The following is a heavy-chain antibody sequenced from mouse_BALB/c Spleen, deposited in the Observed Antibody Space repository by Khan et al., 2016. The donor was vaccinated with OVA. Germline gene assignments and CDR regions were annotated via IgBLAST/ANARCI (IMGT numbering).Heavy chain of an antibody. J-gene: IGHJ3*01. CDR1: GYSITSGYF. D-gene: IGHD3-1*01. Sequence: EVQLQESGPGLVKPSQSLSLTCSVTGYSITSGYFWNWIRQFPGNKLEWMGYIRYDGNSNYNPSLQNRISITRATSKNPFFLKLNSLTPEDTATYYGARGGSSGPAWFAYWGQGTLVTVSA. V-gene: IGHV3-6*02. CDR3: ARGGSSGPAWFAY. CDR2: IRYDGNS.